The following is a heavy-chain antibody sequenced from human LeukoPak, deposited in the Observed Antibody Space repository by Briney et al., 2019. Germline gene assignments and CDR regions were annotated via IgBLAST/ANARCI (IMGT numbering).Heavy chain of an antibody. CDR1: GGTFSSYA. V-gene: IGHV1-69*04. J-gene: IGHJ3*02. D-gene: IGHD1-26*01. CDR3: ATDTGLGATRFPFDI. Sequence: SVKVSCKASGGTFSSYAISWVRQAPGQGLEWMGRIIPILGIANYAQKFQGRVTITADKSTSTAYMELSSLRSEDTAVYYCATDTGLGATRFPFDIWGQGTMVTVSS. CDR2: IIPILGIA.